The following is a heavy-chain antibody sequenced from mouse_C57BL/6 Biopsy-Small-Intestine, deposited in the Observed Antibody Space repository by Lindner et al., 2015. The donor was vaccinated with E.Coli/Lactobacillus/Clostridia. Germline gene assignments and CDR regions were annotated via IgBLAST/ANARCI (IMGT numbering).Heavy chain of an antibody. Sequence: VQLQESGPELVKPGASVKMSCKASGYTFISYVMYWVKQKPGQGLEWIGYINPYTDGTNYNEKFKGKATPTSDKSSSTAYMELSSLTSEDSAVYYCTRDDAAFAYWGQGTLVTVSA. CDR1: GYTFISYV. J-gene: IGHJ3*01. CDR3: TRDDAAFAY. V-gene: IGHV1-14*01. CDR2: INPYTDGT.